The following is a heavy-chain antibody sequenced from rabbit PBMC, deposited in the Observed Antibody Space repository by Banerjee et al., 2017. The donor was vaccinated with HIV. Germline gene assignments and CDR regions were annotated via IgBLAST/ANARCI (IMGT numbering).Heavy chain of an antibody. J-gene: IGHJ4*01. CDR3: ARDYGGTDYRGYYFNL. Sequence: QQQLEESGGGLVQPGGSLKLTCTVSGFDFSSYGVSWVRQAPGKGLEWIGYIDTADGNIYYASWVNGRFTISSHNAQNTLYLQLNSLTAADTATYFCARDYGGTDYRGYYFNLWGPGTLVTVS. V-gene: IGHV1S47*01. CDR2: IDTADGNI. D-gene: IGHD8-1*01. CDR1: GFDFSSYG.